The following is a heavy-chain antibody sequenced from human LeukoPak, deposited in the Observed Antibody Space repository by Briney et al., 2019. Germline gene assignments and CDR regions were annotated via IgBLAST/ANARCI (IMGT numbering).Heavy chain of an antibody. Sequence: GGSLSLSCAASGFIFSDYYIDWVRQAPGKGLEWLGSVRNKAHNYTTEYAASVSSKFTISRDDSVNSLFLQLTSLTAEGTAVYFCSRGGGYFFDYWGRGTLVTVSS. V-gene: IGHV3-72*01. D-gene: IGHD2-21*01. CDR1: GFIFSDYY. CDR2: VRNKAHNYTT. CDR3: SRGGGYFFDY. J-gene: IGHJ4*02.